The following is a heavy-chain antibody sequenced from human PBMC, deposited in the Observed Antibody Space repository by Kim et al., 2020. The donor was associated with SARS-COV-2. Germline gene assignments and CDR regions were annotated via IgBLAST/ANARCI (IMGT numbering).Heavy chain of an antibody. V-gene: IGHV7-4-1*02. Sequence: EGMGWVNTSTGNPTYAQGFTGRFVFSLDTSVSTAYLQIRSLKAEDTAVYYCARVRSCSSTSCYNYFDYWGQGTLVTVSS. D-gene: IGHD2-2*02. J-gene: IGHJ4*02. CDR2: VNTSTGNP. CDR3: ARVRSCSSTSCYNYFDY.